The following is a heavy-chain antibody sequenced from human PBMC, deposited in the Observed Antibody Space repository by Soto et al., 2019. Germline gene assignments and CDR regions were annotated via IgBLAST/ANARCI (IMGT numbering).Heavy chain of an antibody. D-gene: IGHD2-15*01. J-gene: IGHJ3*02. Sequence: EVQVLESGGGLVQPGGSLRLSCEGSGFTVSSHAMTWLRQAPGKGPEWVSTVTADGGTYYADSVKGRFAMSRDTSENTRYLQMNSLGAEDTAAYYCAPHVSCSGGSCQYDAFAIRGQGTMVTVSS. CDR1: GFTVSSHA. CDR3: APHVSCSGGSCQYDAFAI. V-gene: IGHV3-23*01. CDR2: VTADGGT.